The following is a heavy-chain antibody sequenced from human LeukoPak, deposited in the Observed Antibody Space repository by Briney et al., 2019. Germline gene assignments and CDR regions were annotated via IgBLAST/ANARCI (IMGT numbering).Heavy chain of an antibody. CDR1: GFTFSSYG. CDR2: ISYDGSDK. CDR3: ARDYGGGNYYYFDY. Sequence: PGRSLRLSCAASGFTFSSYGMHWVRQAPGKGLEWVAVISYDGSDKYYADSVKGRFTISRDNSKNTLYLQMNSLRAEDTAVYYCARDYGGGNYYYFDYWGQGTLVTVSS. J-gene: IGHJ4*02. D-gene: IGHD1-26*01. V-gene: IGHV3-30*03.